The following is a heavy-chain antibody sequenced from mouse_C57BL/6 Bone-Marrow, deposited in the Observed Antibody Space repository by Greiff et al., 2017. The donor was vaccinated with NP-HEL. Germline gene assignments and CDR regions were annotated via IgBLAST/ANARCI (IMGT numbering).Heavy chain of an antibody. D-gene: IGHD2-1*01. CDR1: GYTFTSYW. J-gene: IGHJ4*01. Sequence: QVQLQQPGAELVMPGASVKLSCKASGYTFTSYWMHWVKQRPGQGLEWIGEIDPSDSYTNYNQKFKGKSTLTVDKSSSTAYMQLSSLTSEESAVYYCARGGYYGNYEFYYAMDYWGQGTSVTVSS. V-gene: IGHV1-69*01. CDR3: ARGGYYGNYEFYYAMDY. CDR2: IDPSDSYT.